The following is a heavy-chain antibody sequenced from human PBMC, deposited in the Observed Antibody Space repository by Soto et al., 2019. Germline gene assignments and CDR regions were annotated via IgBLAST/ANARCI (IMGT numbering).Heavy chain of an antibody. CDR1: GGSISSGGYY. J-gene: IGHJ5*02. D-gene: IGHD2-15*01. CDR3: AREREGVVAATQYNWFDP. CDR2: IYYSGST. Sequence: QVQLQESGPGLVKPSQTLSLTCTVSGGSISSGGYYWSWIRQHPGQGLEWIGYIYYSGSTYYNPSLKSRVTISVDTSKNQFSLKLSSGTAADTAVYYCAREREGVVAATQYNWFDPWGQGTLVTVSS. V-gene: IGHV4-31*03.